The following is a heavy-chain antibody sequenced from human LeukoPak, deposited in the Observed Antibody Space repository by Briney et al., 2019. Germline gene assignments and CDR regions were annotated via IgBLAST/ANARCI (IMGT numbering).Heavy chain of an antibody. CDR1: GFIFSNTW. V-gene: IGHV3-7*01. CDR3: ARGGTQSPIN. J-gene: IGHJ4*02. Sequence: GGSLRLSCAASGFIFSNTWMIWLRQAPEKGLEWVANIKEDGSATYYVDSVKGRLTISRDNAKNSLYLQMNNLRAEDTAIYYCARGGTQSPINWGPGTPVTVSS. CDR2: IKEDGSAT.